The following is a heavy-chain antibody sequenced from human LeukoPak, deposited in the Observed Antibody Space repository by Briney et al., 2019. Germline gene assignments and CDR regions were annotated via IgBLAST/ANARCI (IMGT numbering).Heavy chain of an antibody. J-gene: IGHJ4*02. Sequence: SETLSLTCAVYGGSFSGYYWSWIRQPPGKGLEWIGEINHSGSTNYNPSLKSRVTISVDTSKDQFSLKLSSVTAADTAVYYCARGIRGYWGQGTLVTVSS. V-gene: IGHV4-34*01. CDR2: INHSGST. CDR3: ARGIRGY. CDR1: GGSFSGYY.